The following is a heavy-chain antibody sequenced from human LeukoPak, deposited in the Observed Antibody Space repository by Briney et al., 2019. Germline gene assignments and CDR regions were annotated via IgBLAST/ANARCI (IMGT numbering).Heavy chain of an antibody. Sequence: GGSLRLSCAASGFTSSSYAMSWVRQAPGKGLEWVSAVSGSGGSTYYADSAKGRFTLSRDNSKNTLYLQMNSLRAEDTAVYYCAKDTPYSSGWYGDAFDIWGQGTMVTVSS. J-gene: IGHJ3*02. CDR2: VSGSGGST. CDR1: GFTSSSYA. D-gene: IGHD6-19*01. V-gene: IGHV3-23*01. CDR3: AKDTPYSSGWYGDAFDI.